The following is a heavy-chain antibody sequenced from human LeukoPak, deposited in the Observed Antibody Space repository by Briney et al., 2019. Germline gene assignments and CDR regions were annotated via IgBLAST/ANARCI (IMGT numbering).Heavy chain of an antibody. Sequence: PGGSLRLSCAASGFTFSNAWMSWVRQAPGKGPEWVGRIKSKTDGGTTDYAAPVKGRFTISRDDSKNTLYLQMNSLKTEDTAVYYCTTDLDRITSCCEYFQHWGQGTLVTVSS. J-gene: IGHJ1*01. CDR3: TTDLDRITSCCEYFQH. V-gene: IGHV3-15*01. D-gene: IGHD2-2*01. CDR2: IKSKTDGGTT. CDR1: GFTFSNAW.